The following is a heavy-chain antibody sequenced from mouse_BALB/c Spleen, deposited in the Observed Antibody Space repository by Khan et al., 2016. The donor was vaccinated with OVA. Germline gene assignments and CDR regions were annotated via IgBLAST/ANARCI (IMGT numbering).Heavy chain of an antibody. CDR3: SREVGTMAY. CDR1: GYTFTNYW. D-gene: IGHD1-1*02. V-gene: IGHV1-69*02. Sequence: QVQLQQSGAELVRPGTSVKLSCKASGYTFTNYWINWVKQRPGQGLEWIGNIYPSDSYTNYNQNFKDKATLTVDKSSSTAYMQLSSPTSEDSAVYYCSREVGTMAYWGNGTLVTVSA. CDR2: IYPSDSYT. J-gene: IGHJ3*01.